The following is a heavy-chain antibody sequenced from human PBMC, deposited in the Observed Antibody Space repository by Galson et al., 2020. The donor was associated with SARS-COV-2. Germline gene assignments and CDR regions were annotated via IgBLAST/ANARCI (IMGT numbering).Heavy chain of an antibody. J-gene: IGHJ4*02. V-gene: IGHV1-18*01. CDR1: GYSFTSYG. Sequence: ASVKVSCKASGYSFTSYGISWVRQAPGQGLEWMGWISAYNGNTNYAQKLQGRVTMTTDTSTSTAYMELRSLRSDDTAVYYCARDGHHDFWSGYYLSRGLYVDYWGQGTLVTVSS. D-gene: IGHD3-3*01. CDR3: ARDGHHDFWSGYYLSRGLYVDY. CDR2: ISAYNGNT.